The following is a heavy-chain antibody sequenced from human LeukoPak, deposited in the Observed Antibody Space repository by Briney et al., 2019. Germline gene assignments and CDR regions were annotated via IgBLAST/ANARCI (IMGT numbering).Heavy chain of an antibody. V-gene: IGHV3-23*01. CDR1: GFSFSVYA. Sequence: GGSLRLSCAASGFSFSVYAMSWVRQAPGKGLEWVSSISGSGGRTYYTNSVKGRFTISRENFKNTVYLEMNNLGAEDTALYYCAKGGQDFDFWRFDYWGQGDLVIVSS. CDR3: AKGGQDFDFWRFDY. D-gene: IGHD3-3*01. CDR2: ISGSGGRT. J-gene: IGHJ4*02.